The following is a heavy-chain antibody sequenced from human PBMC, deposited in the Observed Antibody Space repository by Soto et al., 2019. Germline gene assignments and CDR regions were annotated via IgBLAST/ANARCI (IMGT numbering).Heavy chain of an antibody. Sequence: EVQLLESGGGLVQPGVSLRLSCAASGFSFSSYAMTWVRQAPGKGLEWVSTLSGSGDTTYYADSVKGRFTISRDNSKNTLYLQMNSLRAEDTAVYYCAKDKYSGSGSYKYYYYYYGMDVWGQGTTVTVSS. D-gene: IGHD3-10*01. J-gene: IGHJ6*02. V-gene: IGHV3-23*01. CDR2: LSGSGDTT. CDR1: GFSFSSYA. CDR3: AKDKYSGSGSYKYYYYYYGMDV.